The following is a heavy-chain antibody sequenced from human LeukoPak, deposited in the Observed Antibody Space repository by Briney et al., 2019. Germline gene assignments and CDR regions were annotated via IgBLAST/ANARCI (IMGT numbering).Heavy chain of an antibody. CDR3: TWMATVRTVDF. J-gene: IGHJ4*02. CDR2: ITSGGAT. Sequence: PGGSLRLSCIVSGLVSNDAWMSWVRQAPGKGLEWVGRITSGGATDYAAPVKGRFIISRDNSKGTFYLQMNSLKTDDTAMYYCTWMATVRTVDFWGQGTLVIVSS. CDR1: GLVSNDAW. V-gene: IGHV3-15*01. D-gene: IGHD4-17*01.